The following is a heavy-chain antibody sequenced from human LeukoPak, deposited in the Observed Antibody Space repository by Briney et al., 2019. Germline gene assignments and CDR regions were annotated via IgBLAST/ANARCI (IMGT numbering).Heavy chain of an antibody. CDR1: GFTFSSYS. D-gene: IGHD3-10*01. Sequence: GGSLRLSCAASGFTFSSYSMNWVRQAPGKGLEWVSSIYSGRSTYYTDSVRGRFTIDRDNSKNTVYLQMNSLRAEDTALYYCARDRGLLSAFDIWGQGTMVTVSS. CDR2: IYSGRST. CDR3: ARDRGLLSAFDI. J-gene: IGHJ3*02. V-gene: IGHV3-53*01.